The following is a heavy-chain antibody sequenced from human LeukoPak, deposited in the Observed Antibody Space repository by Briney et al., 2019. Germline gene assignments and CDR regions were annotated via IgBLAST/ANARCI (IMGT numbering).Heavy chain of an antibody. Sequence: SSETLSLTCAVSGYSISSGYYWGWIRQPPGKGLEWIGSIYHSGSTYYNPSLKSRVTISVDTSKNQFSLKLSSVTAADTAVYYCARGISMEVITPYYFDYWGQGTLVTVSS. CDR1: GYSISSGYY. CDR2: IYHSGST. V-gene: IGHV4-38-2*01. CDR3: ARGISMEVITPYYFDY. D-gene: IGHD3-22*01. J-gene: IGHJ4*02.